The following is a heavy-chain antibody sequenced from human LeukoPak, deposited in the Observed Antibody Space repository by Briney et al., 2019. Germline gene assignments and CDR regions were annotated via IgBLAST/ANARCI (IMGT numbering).Heavy chain of an antibody. V-gene: IGHV3-30*04. Sequence: GRSLRLSCAASGFTFSSYAMHWVRQAPGKGLEWVAVISYDGSNKYYADSVKGRFTISRDNSKNTLYLQMNSLRAEDTAVYYCARDRGSYYYYGMDVWGQGTTVTVSS. J-gene: IGHJ6*02. CDR3: ARDRGSYYYYGMDV. CDR2: ISYDGSNK. D-gene: IGHD3-10*01. CDR1: GFTFSSYA.